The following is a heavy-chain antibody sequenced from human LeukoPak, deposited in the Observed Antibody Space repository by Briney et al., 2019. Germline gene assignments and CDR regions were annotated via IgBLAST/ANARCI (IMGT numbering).Heavy chain of an antibody. J-gene: IGHJ4*02. CDR3: ARDPLAATGY. CDR2: IYYSGST. V-gene: IGHV4-31*03. D-gene: IGHD2-15*01. CDR1: GGSISSGGYY. Sequence: SETLSLTCTVSGGSISSGGYYWSWIRQHPGKGLEWIGYIYYSGSTYYNPSLKSRVTISVDTSKNQFSLKLSSVTAADTAVYYCARDPLAATGYWGQGTLVTVSS.